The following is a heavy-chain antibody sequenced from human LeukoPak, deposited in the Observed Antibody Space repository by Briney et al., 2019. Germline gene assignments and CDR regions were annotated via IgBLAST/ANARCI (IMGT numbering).Heavy chain of an antibody. J-gene: IGHJ4*02. CDR3: ARAPIAVVTPPHFFDT. Sequence: PSETLSLTSTVSGGSVSSVNYYWTWIRQHAGKGLEWIGYIYYTGNTHYNPSLKSRLTISVDTSKNHFSLNLTSVSAADTALYYCARAPIAVVTPPHFFDTWGQGTLVTVSS. V-gene: IGHV4-31*03. CDR2: IYYTGNT. D-gene: IGHD4-23*01. CDR1: GGSVSSVNYY.